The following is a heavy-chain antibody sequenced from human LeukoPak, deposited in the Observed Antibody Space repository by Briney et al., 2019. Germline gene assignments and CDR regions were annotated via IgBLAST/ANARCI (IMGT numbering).Heavy chain of an antibody. CDR3: ARVKTKNAFDI. CDR2: INHSGST. V-gene: IGHV4-34*01. Sequence: PSETLSLTCAVYGGSFSGYYWNWVRQPPGKGLEWIGEINHSGSTNYNPSLKSRVTISVDTSKNQFSLKLSSATAADTAVYYCARVKTKNAFDIWGQGTMVTVSS. J-gene: IGHJ3*02. CDR1: GGSFSGYY.